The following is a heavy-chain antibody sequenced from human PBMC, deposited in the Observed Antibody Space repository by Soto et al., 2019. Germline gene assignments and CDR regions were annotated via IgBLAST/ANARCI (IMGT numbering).Heavy chain of an antibody. CDR1: GFTFSNYA. Sequence: PGGSLRLSCAASGFTFSNYAMTWVRQAPGKGLEWVSSISATGGSTYYAGSVKGRFTISRDNSKNTLYLQMNSLRAEDTAIYYCAKSYFSSSRYYFDYWGQGALVTVSS. V-gene: IGHV3-23*01. D-gene: IGHD1-26*01. J-gene: IGHJ4*02. CDR2: ISATGGST. CDR3: AKSYFSSSRYYFDY.